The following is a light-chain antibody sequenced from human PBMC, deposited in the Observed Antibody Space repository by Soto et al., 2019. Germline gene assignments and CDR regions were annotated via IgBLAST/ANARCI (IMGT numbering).Light chain of an antibody. CDR1: SSDFGNYNL. CDR2: EGI. Sequence: QSALTQPASVSGSPGQSITISCTGTSSDFGNYNLVSWYQQHPGKAPKVIIYEGIKRPSGVSNRFSGSNSGSTASLTISGLQAEDEADYYCCSYVGATTDVFGTGTKVTVL. V-gene: IGLV2-23*01. CDR3: CSYVGATTDV. J-gene: IGLJ1*01.